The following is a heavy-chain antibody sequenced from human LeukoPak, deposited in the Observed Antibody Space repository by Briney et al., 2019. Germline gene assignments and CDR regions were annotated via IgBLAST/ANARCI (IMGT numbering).Heavy chain of an antibody. CDR1: GFTFSSNA. V-gene: IGHV3-23*01. D-gene: IGHD5-18*01. Sequence: PGGSLRLSCAASGFTFSSNAMSWVRQAPGRGLEWVSAISDTGGSTYYADSVKGRFTFSRDNSKNTLYLQMNSLRAEDTAVYYCAKVGGFSYAYDYWGQGTLVTVSS. CDR2: ISDTGGST. CDR3: AKVGGFSYAYDY. J-gene: IGHJ4*02.